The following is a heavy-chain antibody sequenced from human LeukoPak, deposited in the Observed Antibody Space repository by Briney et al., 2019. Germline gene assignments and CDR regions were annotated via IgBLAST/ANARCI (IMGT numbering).Heavy chain of an antibody. CDR2: ISPDSGDT. CDR1: GYFFTGYH. D-gene: IGHD6-13*01. J-gene: IGHJ6*03. Sequence: GASVKVSCKASGYFFTGYHVQWMRQAPGQGLQWLGRISPDSGDTIYGQSFQGRVTLTRDRSSRTAYLELKWLTSADTAVYYCARSQYSSSWYSYYYYYMDVWGKGTTVTVSS. V-gene: IGHV1-2*02. CDR3: ARSQYSSSWYSYYYYYMDV.